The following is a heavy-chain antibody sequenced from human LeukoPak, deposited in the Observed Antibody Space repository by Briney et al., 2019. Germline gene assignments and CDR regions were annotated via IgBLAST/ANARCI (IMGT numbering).Heavy chain of an antibody. CDR2: INHSGST. J-gene: IGHJ4*02. CDR3: ARDRRRIAAAGTKYDY. CDR1: GFSLGDFN. V-gene: IGHV4-34*01. D-gene: IGHD6-13*01. Sequence: GSLRLSCVAYGFSLGDFNMIWVRQAPGKGLEWIGEINHSGSTNYNPSLKSRVTISVDTSKDQFSLKLSSVTAADTAVYYCARDRRRIAAAGTKYDYWGQGTLVTVSS.